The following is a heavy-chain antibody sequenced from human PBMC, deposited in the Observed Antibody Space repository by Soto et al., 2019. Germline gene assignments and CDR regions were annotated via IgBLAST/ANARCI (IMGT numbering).Heavy chain of an antibody. J-gene: IGHJ5*02. CDR2: ISSSSSYI. CDR1: GFTFSSYS. D-gene: IGHD2-15*01. CDR3: AREVKEYCSGGSCYFGNWFDP. Sequence: GSLRLSCAASGFTFSSYSMNWVRQAPGKGLEWVSSISSSSSYIYYADSVKGRFTISRDNAKNSLYLQMNSLRAEDTAVYYCAREVKEYCSGGSCYFGNWFDPWGQGTLVTVSS. V-gene: IGHV3-21*01.